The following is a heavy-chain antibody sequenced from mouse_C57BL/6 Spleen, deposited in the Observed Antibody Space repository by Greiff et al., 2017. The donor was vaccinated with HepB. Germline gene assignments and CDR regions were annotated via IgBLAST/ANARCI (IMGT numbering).Heavy chain of an antibody. CDR1: GYTFTSYW. D-gene: IGHD4-1*01. J-gene: IGHJ3*01. V-gene: IGHV1-69*01. Sequence: KESCKASGYTFTSYWMHWVKQRPGQGLEWIGEIDSSDSYTNYNQKFKGKSTLTVDKSSSTAYMQLSSLTSEDSAVYYCARGETGTTFAYWGQGTLVTVSA. CDR2: IDSSDSYT. CDR3: ARGETGTTFAY.